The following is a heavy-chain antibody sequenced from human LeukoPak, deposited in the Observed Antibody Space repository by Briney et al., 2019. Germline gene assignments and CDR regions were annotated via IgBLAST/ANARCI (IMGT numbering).Heavy chain of an antibody. CDR2: IDWDDDK. D-gene: IGHD3-22*01. J-gene: IGHJ4*02. CDR3: ARGTPPNSGYYFDY. Sequence: TLSLTCTVSGGSISSYYWSWIRQPPGKALEWLARIDWDDDKYYITSLKTRLIISKDTSKNQVVLTVTNMDSVDTATYYCARGTPPNSGYYFDYWGQGTLATVSS. CDR1: GGSISSYYW. V-gene: IGHV2-70*11.